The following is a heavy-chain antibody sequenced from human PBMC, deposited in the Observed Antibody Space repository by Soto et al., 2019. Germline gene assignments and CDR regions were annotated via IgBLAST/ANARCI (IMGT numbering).Heavy chain of an antibody. CDR3: ARRAAVVGLDY. Sequence: EVQLVESGGGFVQPGGSLRLSCSASEFSFSDYWMTWVRQAPGKGLEWVASIKKDGSEKSYVDSVKGRFTISRDNAKNSLDLHMSSLRDEDTAVYYCARRAAVVGLDYWGQGAVVTVSS. CDR1: EFSFSDYW. J-gene: IGHJ4*02. D-gene: IGHD6-13*01. V-gene: IGHV3-7*01. CDR2: IKKDGSEK.